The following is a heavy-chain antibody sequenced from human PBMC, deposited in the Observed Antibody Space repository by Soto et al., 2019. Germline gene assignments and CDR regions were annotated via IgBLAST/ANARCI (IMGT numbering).Heavy chain of an antibody. J-gene: IGHJ5*02. CDR2: IWYDGSNK. CDR3: ARDYVWGSLLNGRYWFDP. Sequence: GGSLRLSCAASGFTFSSYGMHWVRQAPGKGLEWVAVIWYDGSNKYYADSVKGRFTISRDNSKNTLYLQMNSLRAEDTAVYYCARDYVWGSLLNGRYWFDPWGQGTLVTVSS. V-gene: IGHV3-33*01. D-gene: IGHD3-16*01. CDR1: GFTFSSYG.